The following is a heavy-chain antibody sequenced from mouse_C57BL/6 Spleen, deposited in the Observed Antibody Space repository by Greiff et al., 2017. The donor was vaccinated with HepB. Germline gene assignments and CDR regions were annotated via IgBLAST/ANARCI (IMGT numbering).Heavy chain of an antibody. CDR2: INPNNGGT. D-gene: IGHD2-2*01. Sequence: EVQLQQSGPELVKPGASVKIPCKASGYTFTDYNMDWVKQSHGKSLEWIGDINPNNGGTIYNQKFKGKATLTVDKSSSTAYMELRSLTSEDTAVYYCAREGDGYEEAWFAYWGHGTLVTVSA. J-gene: IGHJ3*01. CDR1: GYTFTDYN. CDR3: AREGDGYEEAWFAY. V-gene: IGHV1-18*01.